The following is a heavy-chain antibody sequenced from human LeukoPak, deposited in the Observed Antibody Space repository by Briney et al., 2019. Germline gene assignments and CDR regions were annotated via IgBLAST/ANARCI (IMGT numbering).Heavy chain of an antibody. V-gene: IGHV3-64D*06. D-gene: IGHD1-1*01. CDR2: ISSNGGSI. Sequence: GGSLRLSCSASGFTFSSYAIQWVRQAPGKGLEYVSAISSNGGSIYYADSVKGRFTISGDNSKNTLYLQMSSLGAEDTAVYYCVPPPNELALHSWGQGTLVSVSS. CDR1: GFTFSSYA. CDR3: VPPPNELALHS. J-gene: IGHJ4*02.